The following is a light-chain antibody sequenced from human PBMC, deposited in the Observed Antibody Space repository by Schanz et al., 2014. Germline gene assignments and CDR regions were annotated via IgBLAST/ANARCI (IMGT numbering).Light chain of an antibody. CDR2: DVS. J-gene: IGLJ3*02. Sequence: QSALTQPPSASGSPGQSVTISCTGTSSDVGGYNYVSWYQQHPGKAPKLMIYDVSNRPSGVSNRFSGSKSGNTASLTISGLQAEDEADYYCCSYGGTYTWVFGGGTQLTVL. CDR3: CSYGGTYTWV. V-gene: IGLV2-11*01. CDR1: SSDVGGYNY.